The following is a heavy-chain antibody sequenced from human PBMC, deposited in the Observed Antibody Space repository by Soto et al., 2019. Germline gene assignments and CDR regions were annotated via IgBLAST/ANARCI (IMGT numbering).Heavy chain of an antibody. J-gene: IGHJ5*02. CDR3: ARAYGSGAHRLIRFDP. CDR2: IYYSGST. Sequence: SETLDLTCTVSVGSISSYYGSWIRQPPGKGLEWIGYIYYSGSTNYNPSLKSRVTISVDTSKNQFSLKLSSVTAADTAVYYCARAYGSGAHRLIRFDPWGQGTLVTVSS. V-gene: IGHV4-59*08. CDR1: VGSISSYY. D-gene: IGHD1-26*01.